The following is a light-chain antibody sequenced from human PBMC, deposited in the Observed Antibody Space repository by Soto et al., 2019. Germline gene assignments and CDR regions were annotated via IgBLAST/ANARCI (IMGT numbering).Light chain of an antibody. CDR2: GNI. Sequence: QSARTLPPYAPETPGQRFTISCSGSSSNIGSNSVNWYQQLPGAAPKLLIYGNIQRPSGVPDRFSGSKYGTSASLAISGLQSEDEADYYCAAWDDSLNGYVFGTGTKVTVL. CDR1: SSNIGSNS. CDR3: AAWDDSLNGYV. V-gene: IGLV1-44*01. J-gene: IGLJ1*01.